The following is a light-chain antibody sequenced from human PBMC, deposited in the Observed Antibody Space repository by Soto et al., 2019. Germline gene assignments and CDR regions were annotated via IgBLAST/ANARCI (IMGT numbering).Light chain of an antibody. Sequence: IQITQSPSSLSASVGDRVTITCRASQTISSWLAWYQQKPGKAPKLLIYKAYTLKSGVKSRFSGSGSGTEFTLTIRSMQTDDLANYYCKKYKTYQWKFGTGNKGDIK. J-gene: IGKJ1*01. CDR3: KKYKTYQWK. CDR1: QTISSW. CDR2: KAY. V-gene: IGKV1-5*03.